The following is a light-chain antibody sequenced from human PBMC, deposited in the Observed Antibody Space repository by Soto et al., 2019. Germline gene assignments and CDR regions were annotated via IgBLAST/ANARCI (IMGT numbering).Light chain of an antibody. CDR3: CSYTSSSTLV. J-gene: IGLJ2*01. CDR1: SSDVGGYNY. CDR2: DVS. V-gene: IGLV2-14*01. Sequence: QSALTQPASVSGSPGQSITISCTGTSSDVGGYNYVSWYQQHPGKAPKLMIYDVSNRPSGVSNRFSGSKSGNTASLTISGLQAEDEADYYCCSYTSSSTLVFGGVTKLTVL.